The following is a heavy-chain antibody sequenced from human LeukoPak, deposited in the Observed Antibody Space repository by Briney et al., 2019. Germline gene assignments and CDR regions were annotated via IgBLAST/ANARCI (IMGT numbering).Heavy chain of an antibody. D-gene: IGHD6-13*01. V-gene: IGHV5-51*01. Sequence: GESLKISCKGSGYSFTSYWIGWVRQMPGKGLEWMGIIYPGDSDTRYSPSFQGQVTISADKSISTAYLQWSSLKASDTAMYYCARHESSSWWLGYFDYWGQGTLVTVSS. CDR1: GYSFTSYW. J-gene: IGHJ4*02. CDR2: IYPGDSDT. CDR3: ARHESSSWWLGYFDY.